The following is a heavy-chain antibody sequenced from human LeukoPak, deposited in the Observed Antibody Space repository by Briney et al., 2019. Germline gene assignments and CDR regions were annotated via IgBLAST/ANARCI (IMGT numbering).Heavy chain of an antibody. CDR3: AMGDTFDI. J-gene: IGHJ3*02. V-gene: IGHV3-7*01. CDR2: IKQDGSEK. Sequence: GGSLRLSCVASGFTFSRFWMSWVRQAPGKGLEWVANIKQDGSEKNYVDSVKGRFTISRDNAKNSLFLQMNSLRAEDTAVYYCAMGDTFDIWGRGTMVTVSS. CDR1: GFTFSRFW.